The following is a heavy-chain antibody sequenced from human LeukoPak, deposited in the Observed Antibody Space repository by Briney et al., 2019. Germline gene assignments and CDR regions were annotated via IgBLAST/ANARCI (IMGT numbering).Heavy chain of an antibody. Sequence: PSETLSLTCTVSGGSISSGSYYWSWIRQPAGKGLEWIGRIYTSGSTNYNPSLKSRVTISVDTPKNQFSLRLSSVTAADTAVYYCARGGDGYNSYYFDYWGQGTLVTVSS. CDR1: GGSISSGSYY. D-gene: IGHD5-24*01. CDR3: ARGGDGYNSYYFDY. CDR2: IYTSGST. V-gene: IGHV4-61*02. J-gene: IGHJ4*02.